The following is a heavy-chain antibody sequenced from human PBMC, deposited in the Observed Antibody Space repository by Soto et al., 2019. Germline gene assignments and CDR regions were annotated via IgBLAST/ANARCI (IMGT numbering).Heavy chain of an antibody. V-gene: IGHV3-33*01. D-gene: IGHD3-22*01. CDR1: GFTFSSYG. CDR2: IWYDGSNK. CDR3: ARDLEIYYDSSGYELGY. J-gene: IGHJ4*02. Sequence: PGGSLRLSCAASGFTFSSYGMHWVRQAPGKGLEWVAVIWYDGSNKYYADSVKGRFTISRDNSKNTLYLQMNSLRAEDTAVYYCARDLEIYYDSSGYELGYWGQGTLVTVSS.